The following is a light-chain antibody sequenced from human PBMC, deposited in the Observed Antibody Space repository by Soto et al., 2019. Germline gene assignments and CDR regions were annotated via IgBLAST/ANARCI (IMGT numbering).Light chain of an antibody. J-gene: IGKJ2*01. V-gene: IGKV1-12*01. CDR2: AAS. Sequence: DIQMAQSPSSVSASVGDRVTITCRASPDSANWLAWYQQTPGKAPKLLIYAASTLQGGFPSRFRGSGSWTDLTLTILSLQHADLASDSCQQAMSFSPTSGQETNDEIK. CDR1: PDSANW. CDR3: QQAMSFSPT.